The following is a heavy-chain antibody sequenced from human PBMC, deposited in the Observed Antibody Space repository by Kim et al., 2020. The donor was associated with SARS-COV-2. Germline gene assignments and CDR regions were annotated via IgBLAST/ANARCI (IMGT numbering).Heavy chain of an antibody. J-gene: IGHJ5*02. CDR1: GGSISSGGYY. CDR2: IYYSGST. CDR3: ARVRTMVRGSNWFDP. Sequence: SETLSLTCTVSGGSISSGGYYWSWIRQHPGKGLEWIGYIYYSGSTYYNPSLKSRVTISVDTSKNQFSLKLSSVTAADTAVYYCARVRTMVRGSNWFDPWGQGTLVTVSS. V-gene: IGHV4-31*03. D-gene: IGHD3-10*01.